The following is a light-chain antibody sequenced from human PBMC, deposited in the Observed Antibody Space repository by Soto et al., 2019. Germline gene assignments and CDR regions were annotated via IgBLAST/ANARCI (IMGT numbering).Light chain of an antibody. CDR3: QSYDSSLSGFYV. J-gene: IGLJ1*01. CDR2: DDS. V-gene: IGLV1-40*01. CDR1: RSNIGAAYG. Sequence: QSVLTQPPSVSGAPGQRVTISCTGGRSNIGAAYGVHWYQRLPGTAPKLLIYDDSNRPSGVPDRFSGSKSGTSASLDITGLQAEDEADYYCQSYDSSLSGFYVFGTGTKLTVL.